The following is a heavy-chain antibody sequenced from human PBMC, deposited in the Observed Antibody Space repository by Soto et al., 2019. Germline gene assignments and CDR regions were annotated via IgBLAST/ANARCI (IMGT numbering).Heavy chain of an antibody. D-gene: IGHD6-19*01. V-gene: IGHV3-33*01. CDR2: IWYDGSNK. Sequence: GGSLRLSCAASGFTFSSYGMHWVRQAPGKGLEWVAVIWYDGSNKYYADSVKGRFTISRDSSKNTLYLQMNSLRAEDTAVYYCARDVAGGGWYEDYWGQGTLVTVSS. J-gene: IGHJ4*02. CDR1: GFTFSSYG. CDR3: ARDVAGGGWYEDY.